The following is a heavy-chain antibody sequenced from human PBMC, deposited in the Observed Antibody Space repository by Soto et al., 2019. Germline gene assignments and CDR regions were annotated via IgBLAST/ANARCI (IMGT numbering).Heavy chain of an antibody. D-gene: IGHD5-12*01. J-gene: IGHJ4*02. CDR1: GYTFTSYY. CDR2: INPSGGST. V-gene: IGHV1-46*01. Sequence: GASVKVSCKASGYTFTSYYMHWVRQAPGQGLEWMGIINPSGGSTSYAQKFQGRVTMTRDTSTSTVYMELSSLRSEDTAVYYCARDFTPRRMATITGLLDYWGQGTLVTVSS. CDR3: ARDFTPRRMATITGLLDY.